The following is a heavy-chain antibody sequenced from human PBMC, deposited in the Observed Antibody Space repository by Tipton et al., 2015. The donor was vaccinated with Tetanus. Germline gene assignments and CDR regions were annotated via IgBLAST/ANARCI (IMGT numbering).Heavy chain of an antibody. CDR1: GGSVSSGSYY. J-gene: IGHJ4*02. D-gene: IGHD3-3*01. CDR3: ARIHDYWSGYFDF. CDR2: ILYGKST. V-gene: IGHV4-61*01. Sequence: VKPSETLSLTCTVSGGSVSSGSYYWSWVRQPPGKGLEFIGYILYGKSTHYNPSLKSRVSMAGDPAKNQFSLRLTSVTAADMAVYYCARIHDYWSGYFDFWGQGTLVTVSP.